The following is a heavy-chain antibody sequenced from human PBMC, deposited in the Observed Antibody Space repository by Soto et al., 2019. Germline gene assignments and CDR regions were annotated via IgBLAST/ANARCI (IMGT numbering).Heavy chain of an antibody. V-gene: IGHV3-7*05. Sequence: EVQLVESGGGLVQPGGSLRLSCAASGFTFSSYWMSWVRQAPGKGLEWVANIKQDGSEKYYVDSVKGRFTISRDNAKNSLYLQMNSLRAEDTAVYYCARVRSSGWGWLAIYQFDYWGQGTLVTVSS. D-gene: IGHD6-19*01. CDR2: IKQDGSEK. CDR1: GFTFSSYW. J-gene: IGHJ4*02. CDR3: ARVRSSGWGWLAIYQFDY.